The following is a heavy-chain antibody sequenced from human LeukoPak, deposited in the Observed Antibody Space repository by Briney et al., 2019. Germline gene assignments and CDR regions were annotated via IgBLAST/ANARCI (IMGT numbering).Heavy chain of an antibody. J-gene: IGHJ2*01. Sequence: SETLSLTCTVSGGSTSIDYCSWIRQSPGKGLEWVGYVYNSGDTGKNPSLKSRVTILLDTSKNQCSLKLTSVSAADTAVYYCARLKLGAYFDLWGRGTLVTVSS. CDR3: ARLKLGAYFDL. CDR2: VYNSGDT. V-gene: IGHV4-59*08. D-gene: IGHD3-16*01. CDR1: GGSTSIDY.